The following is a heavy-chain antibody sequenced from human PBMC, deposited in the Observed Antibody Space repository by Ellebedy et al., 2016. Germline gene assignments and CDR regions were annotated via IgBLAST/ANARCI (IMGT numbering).Heavy chain of an antibody. CDR1: GDTFSNNV. D-gene: IGHD5-18*01. V-gene: IGHV1-69*04. CDR3: ARQTGYTYVMTPLDC. CDR2: IIPFIGIA. Sequence: ASVKVSCKASGDTFSNNVITWVRQAPGQGLEWMGRIIPFIGIANYAQKFQGRVTITADKDTSTAYMELSSLTSEDTAVYYCARQTGYTYVMTPLDCWGQGTLVTASS. J-gene: IGHJ4*02.